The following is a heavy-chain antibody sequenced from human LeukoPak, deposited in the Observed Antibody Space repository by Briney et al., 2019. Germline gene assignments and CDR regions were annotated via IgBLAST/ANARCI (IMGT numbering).Heavy chain of an antibody. J-gene: IGHJ4*02. D-gene: IGHD3-10*01. CDR2: ISGSGGST. Sequence: PGGSLGLSCAASGFTFSSYAMSWVRQAPGKGLEWVSAISGSGGSTYYADSVKGRFTISRDNSKSTLYLQMTSLRAEDTGVYYCAKKIDSGSYPLDCWGQGTLVTISS. CDR1: GFTFSSYA. V-gene: IGHV3-23*01. CDR3: AKKIDSGSYPLDC.